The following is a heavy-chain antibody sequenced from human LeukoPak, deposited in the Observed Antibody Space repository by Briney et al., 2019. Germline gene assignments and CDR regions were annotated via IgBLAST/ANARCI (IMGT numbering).Heavy chain of an antibody. J-gene: IGHJ3*02. V-gene: IGHV3-11*04. CDR2: ISGSGRTI. Sequence: GGSLRLSCAASGFTFSDYYMSWFRQAPGKGLEWLSHISGSGRTIYYADSVKGRLTVSRDTAKNSLYLQMNSLRAEDTAVYYCARETGGAFDIWGQGTMVTVSS. CDR3: ARETGGAFDI. D-gene: IGHD1-26*01. CDR1: GFTFSDYY.